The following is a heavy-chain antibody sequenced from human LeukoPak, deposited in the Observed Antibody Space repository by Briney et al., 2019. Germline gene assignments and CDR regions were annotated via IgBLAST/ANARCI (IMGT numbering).Heavy chain of an antibody. CDR3: ARSGSGYNPIDF. D-gene: IGHD5-12*01. CDR1: GYTFSSSG. V-gene: IGHV1-18*01. J-gene: IGHJ4*02. Sequence: ASAKVSCKASGYTFSSSGISWVRQAPGQGLEWVGWISPYNDATRYEQTLQGRVTMTTDTSTRTLYMELRSLRSDDTAVYYCARSGSGYNPIDFWGQGTRVTGSS. CDR2: ISPYNDAT.